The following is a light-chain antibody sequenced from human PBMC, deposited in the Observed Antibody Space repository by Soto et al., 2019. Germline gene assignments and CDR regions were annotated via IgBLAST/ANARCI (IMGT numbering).Light chain of an antibody. CDR2: DTS. Sequence: EIVLTQSPGTLSVSPGEGVTLSCRAIHGIGDTLAWYQHKPGQTPILLIYDTSARATGVPARFSGSGSGTDFTLTISRLEPEDFAVYYCQQYGSSPRTFGQGTKVDIK. CDR1: HGIGDT. J-gene: IGKJ1*01. CDR3: QQYGSSPRT. V-gene: IGKV3-20*01.